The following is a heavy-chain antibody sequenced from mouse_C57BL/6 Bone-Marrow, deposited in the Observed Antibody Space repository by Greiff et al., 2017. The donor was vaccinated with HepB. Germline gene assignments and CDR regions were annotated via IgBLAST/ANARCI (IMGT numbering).Heavy chain of an antibody. CDR1: GFTFSSYA. D-gene: IGHD2-3*01. CDR3: TRDGPSFDY. V-gene: IGHV5-9-1*02. J-gene: IGHJ2*01. Sequence: DVMLVESGEGLVKPGGSLKLSCAASGFTFSSYAMSWVRQTPEKRLEWVAYISSGGDYIYYADTVKGRFTISRDNARNTLYLQMSSLKSEDTAMYYCTRDGPSFDYWGQGTTLTVSS. CDR2: ISSGGDYI.